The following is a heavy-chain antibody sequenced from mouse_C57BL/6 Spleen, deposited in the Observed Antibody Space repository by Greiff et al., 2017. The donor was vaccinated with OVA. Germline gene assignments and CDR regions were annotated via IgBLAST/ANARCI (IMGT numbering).Heavy chain of an antibody. V-gene: IGHV1-52*01. J-gene: IGHJ1*03. CDR1: GYTFPSYW. CDR3: ARSEGNYGYFDV. Sequence: VQLQQPGAELVRPGSSVKLSCKASGYTFPSYWMHWVKQRPIQGLEWIGNIDPSDSETHYNQKFKDKATLTVDKSSSTAYMQLSSLTSEDSAVYYCARSEGNYGYFDVWGTGTTVTVSS. CDR2: IDPSDSET.